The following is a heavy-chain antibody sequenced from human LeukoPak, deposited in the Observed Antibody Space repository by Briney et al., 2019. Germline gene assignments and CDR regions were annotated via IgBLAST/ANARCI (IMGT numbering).Heavy chain of an antibody. CDR2: IYYSGST. Sequence: PSQTLSLTCTVSGVAFSNGGYYWSWIRQPPGKGLEWIGSIYYSGSTYYSPSLKSRVTISVDTSRNQFSLELRTVTAADTAVYYCARQGYSSGYYFDSWGQGTLVTVSS. CDR3: ARQGYSSGYYFDS. V-gene: IGHV4-39*01. D-gene: IGHD5-18*01. J-gene: IGHJ4*02. CDR1: GVAFSNGGYY.